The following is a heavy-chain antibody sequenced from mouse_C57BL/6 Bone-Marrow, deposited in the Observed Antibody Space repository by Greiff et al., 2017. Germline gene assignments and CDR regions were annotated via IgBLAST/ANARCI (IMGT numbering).Heavy chain of an antibody. Sequence: VQLQQSGPELVKPGASVKISCKASGYSFTSYYIHWVKQRPGQGLEWIGWIYPGSGYTKYNEKFKGKATLTADTSSSTAYMQLSSLTSEDSAVYYCARSEGWGYFDYWGQVTTLTVSS. D-gene: IGHD3-3*01. CDR1: GYSFTSYY. CDR2: IYPGSGYT. V-gene: IGHV1-66*01. J-gene: IGHJ2*01. CDR3: ARSEGWGYFDY.